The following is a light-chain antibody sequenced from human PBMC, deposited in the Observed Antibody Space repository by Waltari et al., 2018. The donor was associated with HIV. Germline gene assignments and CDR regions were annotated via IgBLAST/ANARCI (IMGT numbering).Light chain of an antibody. CDR1: TSDVGGYYY. CDR2: EVS. CDR3: SSYAGNNNFVV. Sequence: QSALTQPPSASGSPGQSVSISCTGTTSDVGGYYYVSWCQRHPGKAPKLMIFEVSKRPSGVPDRFYGSKSGNTASLTVSGLQAEDEADYYCSSYAGNNNFVVFGGGTKLTVL. V-gene: IGLV2-8*01. J-gene: IGLJ2*01.